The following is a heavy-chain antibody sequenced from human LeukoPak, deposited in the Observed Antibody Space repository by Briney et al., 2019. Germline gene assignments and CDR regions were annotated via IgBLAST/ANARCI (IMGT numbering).Heavy chain of an antibody. D-gene: IGHD2-2*01. V-gene: IGHV4-39*01. Sequence: SETLSLTCTVSGGSISSSTYYWGWIRQPPGKGLEWIGGVYSSGSSYYNPSLKSRVTISVDTSKNQFSLKLSSVTAADTAVYYCARHGADIVVVPSGSIVYWGQGTLVTVSS. CDR3: ARHGADIVVVPSGSIVY. CDR1: GGSISSSTYY. CDR2: VYSSGSS. J-gene: IGHJ4*02.